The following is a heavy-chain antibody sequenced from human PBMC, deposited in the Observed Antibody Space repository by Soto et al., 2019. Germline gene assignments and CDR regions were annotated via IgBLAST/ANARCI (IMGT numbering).Heavy chain of an antibody. J-gene: IGHJ6*03. V-gene: IGHV4-39*01. D-gene: IGHD2-15*01. CDR1: GGSVSSGSYY. CDR3: ARHVGGYYYYMDV. Sequence: SETPSLTCTVSGGSVSSGSYYWGWIRQPPGKGLEWIGSIYYSGNTYYNPSLKSRVTISVDTSKNQFSLKLSSVTAADTAVYYCARHVGGYYYYMDVWGKGTTVTVSS. CDR2: IYYSGNT.